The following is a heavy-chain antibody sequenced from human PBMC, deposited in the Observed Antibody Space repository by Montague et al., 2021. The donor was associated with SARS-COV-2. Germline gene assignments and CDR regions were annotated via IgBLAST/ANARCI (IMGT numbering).Heavy chain of an antibody. CDR1: RFTFNSIG. V-gene: IGHV3-23*03. D-gene: IGHD1-26*01. CDR2: TYNADGST. CDR3: ATDRRVGATNDALDV. J-gene: IGHJ3*01. Sequence: SLRLSCAASRFTFNSIGMTWVRQAPGKGLEWVSFTYNADGSTYYADPVKGRFTVSRDNSKNTLYLHMNSLGVEDTAVYYCATDRRVGATNDALDVWGQGTMVTVSS.